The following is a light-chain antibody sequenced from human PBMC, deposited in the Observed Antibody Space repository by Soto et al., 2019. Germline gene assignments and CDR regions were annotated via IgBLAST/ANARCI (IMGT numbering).Light chain of an antibody. Sequence: DLQMTQSPSSLSASVGDRVTITCRASQTINTYLNWYQQKVGEAPKLLIYAASRLHSGVPSRFSGSGSGTAFTLTISDLQPEDFATYYRQHSYTNKWTFGQGTKVQIK. CDR1: QTINTY. J-gene: IGKJ1*01. V-gene: IGKV1-39*01. CDR3: QHSYTNKWT. CDR2: AAS.